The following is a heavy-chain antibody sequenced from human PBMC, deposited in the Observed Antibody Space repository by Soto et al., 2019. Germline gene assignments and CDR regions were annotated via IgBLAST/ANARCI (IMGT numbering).Heavy chain of an antibody. CDR1: GRSISSSSYY. D-gene: IGHD3-3*01. CDR3: ATHVLRFLEWFKPDQDHGMDV. J-gene: IGHJ6*02. CDR2: IYYSGST. Sequence: SETLSLTCTVSGRSISSSSYYGGWIRQPPGKGLEWIGSIYYSGSTYYNPSLKSRVTISVDTSKNQFSLKLSSVTAADTAVYYCATHVLRFLEWFKPDQDHGMDVWGQGTTVT. V-gene: IGHV4-39*01.